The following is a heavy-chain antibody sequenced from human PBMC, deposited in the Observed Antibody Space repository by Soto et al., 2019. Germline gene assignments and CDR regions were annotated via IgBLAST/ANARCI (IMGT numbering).Heavy chain of an antibody. V-gene: IGHV1-18*01. J-gene: IGHJ5*02. D-gene: IGHD6-13*01. CDR1: GYTFTSYG. CDR2: ISAYNGNT. CDR3: ARVSRRIAAAESWFDP. Sequence: ASVKVFCKASGYTFTSYGISWVRQAPGQGLEWMGWISAYNGNTNYAQKLQGRVTMTTDTSTSTAYMELRSLRSDDTAVYYCARVSRRIAAAESWFDPWGQGTLVTVSS.